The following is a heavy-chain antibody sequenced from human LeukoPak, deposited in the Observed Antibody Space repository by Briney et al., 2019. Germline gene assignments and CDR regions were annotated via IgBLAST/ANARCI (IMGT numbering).Heavy chain of an antibody. CDR3: ARGRRVDY. CDR1: GGSVSSYY. Sequence: SETLSLTCSVSGGSVSSYYWSWIRQPPGKGLEWIGEINHSGSTNYNPSLKSRVTISVDTSKNQFSLKLSSVTAADTAVYYCARGRRVDYWGQGTLVTVS. V-gene: IGHV4-34*01. CDR2: INHSGST. J-gene: IGHJ4*02.